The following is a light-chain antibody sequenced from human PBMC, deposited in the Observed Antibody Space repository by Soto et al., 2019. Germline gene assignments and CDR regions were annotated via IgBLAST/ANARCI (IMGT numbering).Light chain of an antibody. CDR3: QQSYSTLLT. Sequence: DIQMTQSTASLSASVGDRVTITCRASQSISSYLNWYQQKPGKAPKLLIYAASSLQSGVPSRFSGSGPGTDFTLTISSLQPEDFATYYCQQSYSTLLTFGGGTKV. CDR1: QSISSY. V-gene: IGKV1-39*01. J-gene: IGKJ4*01. CDR2: AAS.